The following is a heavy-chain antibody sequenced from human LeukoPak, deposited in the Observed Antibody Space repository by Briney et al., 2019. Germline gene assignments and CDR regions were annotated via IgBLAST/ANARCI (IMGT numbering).Heavy chain of an antibody. CDR3: ARSGRGSSAGFDY. CDR1: GGSISSYY. J-gene: IGHJ4*02. Sequence: PSETLSLTCAVSGGSISSYYWSWIRRPPGKGLEWLGYIYYSGSTNYNPSLKSRVIISIDTSKNQFSLKLNPVTAADAAVYYCARSGRGSSAGFDYWGQGTLVTVSS. V-gene: IGHV4-59*01. D-gene: IGHD3-10*01. CDR2: IYYSGST.